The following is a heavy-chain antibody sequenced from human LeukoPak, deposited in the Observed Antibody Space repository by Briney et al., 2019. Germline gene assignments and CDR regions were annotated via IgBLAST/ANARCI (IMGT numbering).Heavy chain of an antibody. CDR1: GFIYCNFP. J-gene: IGHJ5*02. D-gene: IGHD3-3*01. CDR2: IGDSGFSTYYGFST. CDR3: AKSPSMSGFGH. V-gene: IGHV3-23*01. Sequence: GGSLRLSCADPGFIYCNFPMSWVCQAPGKGLEWVSGIGDSGFSTYYGFSTYYADSVKGRFTISRDNSKNTLYLQMDNLRAEDTAVYNCAKSPSMSGFGHWGQGILVTVSS.